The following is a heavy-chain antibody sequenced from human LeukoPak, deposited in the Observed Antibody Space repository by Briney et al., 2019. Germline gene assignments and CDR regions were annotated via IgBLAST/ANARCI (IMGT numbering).Heavy chain of an antibody. CDR2: IDPSDSYT. Sequence: GESLRISCKGSGYSFTSYWISWVRQMPGKGLEWMGRIDPSDSYTNYSPSFQGHVTISADKSISTAYLQWSSLKASDTAMYYCAGHGRPDVDSSGLDYYYGMDVWGQGTTVTVSS. D-gene: IGHD3-22*01. CDR3: AGHGRPDVDSSGLDYYYGMDV. J-gene: IGHJ6*02. V-gene: IGHV5-10-1*01. CDR1: GYSFTSYW.